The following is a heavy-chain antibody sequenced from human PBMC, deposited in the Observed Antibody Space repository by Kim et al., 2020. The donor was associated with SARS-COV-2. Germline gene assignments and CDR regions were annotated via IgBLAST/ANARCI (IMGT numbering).Heavy chain of an antibody. CDR3: AREFPSGGYSYYY. J-gene: IGHJ4*02. V-gene: IGHV3-21*01. CDR2: ISSSSSYI. CDR1: GFTFSSYS. Sequence: GGSLRLSCAASGFTFSSYSMNWVRQAPGKGLEWVSSISSSSSYIYYADSVKGRFTISRDNAKNSLYLQMNSLRAEDTAVYYCAREFPSGGYSYYYWGQGTLVTVSS. D-gene: IGHD5-18*01.